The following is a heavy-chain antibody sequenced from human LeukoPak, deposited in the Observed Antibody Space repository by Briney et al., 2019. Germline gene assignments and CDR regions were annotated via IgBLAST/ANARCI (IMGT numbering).Heavy chain of an antibody. V-gene: IGHV3-53*01. D-gene: IGHD3-22*01. J-gene: IGHJ5*02. CDR3: ARANYYDSRNWFDP. CDR2: IYRGDT. CDR1: GFTVSSNS. Sequence: QPGGSLRLSCTVSGFTVSSNSMSWVRQAPGKGLEWVSFIYRGDTHYSDSVKGRFTISRDNAKNSLYLQMNSLRAEDTAVYYCARANYYDSRNWFDPWGQGTLVTVSS.